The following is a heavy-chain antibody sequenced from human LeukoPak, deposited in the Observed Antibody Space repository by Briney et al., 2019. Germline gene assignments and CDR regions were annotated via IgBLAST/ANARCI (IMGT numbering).Heavy chain of an antibody. D-gene: IGHD3-22*01. CDR3: AKDADQWGTSYYDSSGYYSFLQY. J-gene: IGHJ4*02. V-gene: IGHV3-23*01. CDR1: GFTFSSYA. Sequence: GGSLRLSCAASGFTFSSYAMSSGRQAPGKGLEWVSTISGSGGITYYADSVKGRFTISRDNSKNTLYLQMNSLRAEDTAVYYCAKDADQWGTSYYDSSGYYSFLQYWGQGTLVTVSS. CDR2: ISGSGGIT.